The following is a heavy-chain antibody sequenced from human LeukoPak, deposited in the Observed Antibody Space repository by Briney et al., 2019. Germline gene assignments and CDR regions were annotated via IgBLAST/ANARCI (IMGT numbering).Heavy chain of an antibody. CDR3: ARDRFGGEIATSSPPWNYGMDV. CDR1: GFTVSSNY. Sequence: PGGSLRLSCAASGFTVSSNYMSWVRQAPGKGLEWVSVIYSGGSTYYADSVKGRFTISRHNSKNTLYLQMNSLRAEDTAVYYCARDRFGGEIATSSPPWNYGMDVWGQGTTVTVSS. CDR2: IYSGGST. V-gene: IGHV3-53*04. D-gene: IGHD5-24*01. J-gene: IGHJ6*02.